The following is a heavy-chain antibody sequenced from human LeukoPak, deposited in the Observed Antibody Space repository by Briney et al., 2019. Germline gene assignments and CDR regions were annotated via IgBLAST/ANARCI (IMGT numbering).Heavy chain of an antibody. V-gene: IGHV1-18*01. D-gene: IGHD3-22*01. Sequence: ASVKVSCTASGYTFTSYGISWVRQAPGQGLEWMGWISAYNGNTNYAQKFQGWVTMTRDTSISTAYMELSRLRSDDTAVYYCARAERGYYYDSSGYGVLDYWGQGTLVTVSS. CDR3: ARAERGYYYDSSGYGVLDY. J-gene: IGHJ4*02. CDR1: GYTFTSYG. CDR2: ISAYNGNT.